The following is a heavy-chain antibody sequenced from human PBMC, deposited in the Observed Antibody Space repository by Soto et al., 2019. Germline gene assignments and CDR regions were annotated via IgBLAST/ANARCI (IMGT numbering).Heavy chain of an antibody. Sequence: SETLSLTCSVSGGSISSSSYNWDWIRQPPGKGLEWIGTIYYNGDTDYNPSLKSRATISVDASDYQFSLKLSSVTAADTSIYYCARFSGNAFDIWGHGTMVT. CDR2: IYYNGDT. V-gene: IGHV4-39*01. CDR1: GGSISSSSYN. CDR3: ARFSGNAFDI. J-gene: IGHJ3*02.